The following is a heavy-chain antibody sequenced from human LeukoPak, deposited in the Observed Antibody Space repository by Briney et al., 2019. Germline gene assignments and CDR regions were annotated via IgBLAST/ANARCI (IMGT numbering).Heavy chain of an antibody. CDR2: MNPNSGNT. Sequence: GASVKVSCKASGYTFTSYDINWVRQATGQGLEWMGWMNPNSGNTGYAQKFQGRVTMTRNTSISTAYMELSSLRPEDTAVYYCARDSAAAGIVDYWGQGTLVTVSS. CDR1: GYTFTSYD. V-gene: IGHV1-8*01. D-gene: IGHD6-13*01. CDR3: ARDSAAAGIVDY. J-gene: IGHJ4*02.